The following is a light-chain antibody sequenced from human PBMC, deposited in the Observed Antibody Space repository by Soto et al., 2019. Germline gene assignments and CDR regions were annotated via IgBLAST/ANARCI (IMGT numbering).Light chain of an antibody. J-gene: IGKJ4*01. CDR1: QSVTAF. CDR2: GAS. CDR3: QQYAGSPLT. V-gene: IGKV3-20*01. Sequence: EVVLTQSPGTLSLSLGEKATLSCRASQSVTAFLAWYQQKPGQAPRLLIYGASGRATGIPDRFSGSGSGTDFTLTISKLEPGDFAVYYCQQYAGSPLTFGGGTKVEFK.